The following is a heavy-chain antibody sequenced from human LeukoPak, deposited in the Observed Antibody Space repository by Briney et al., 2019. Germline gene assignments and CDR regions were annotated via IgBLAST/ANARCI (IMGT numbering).Heavy chain of an antibody. V-gene: IGHV3-21*01. CDR3: ARDSTTNYYFDY. Sequence: GGSLRLSCAASGFTFSSYAMSWVRQAPGKGLEWVSSISSSSSYIYYADSVKGRFTISRDNAKNSLYLQMNSLRAEDTAVYYCARDSTTNYYFDYWGQGTLVTVSS. J-gene: IGHJ4*02. CDR2: ISSSSSYI. D-gene: IGHD1-1*01. CDR1: GFTFSSYA.